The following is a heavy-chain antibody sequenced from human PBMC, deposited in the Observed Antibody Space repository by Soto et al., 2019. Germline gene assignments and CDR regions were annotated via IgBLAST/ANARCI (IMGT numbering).Heavy chain of an antibody. CDR2: IKSKSSGETR. D-gene: IGHD1-26*01. V-gene: IGHV3-15*01. CDR1: GFPFTTAW. CDR3: TTDGFSGIVGI. J-gene: IGHJ3*02. Sequence: PGGSLRLSCAASGFPFTTAWMTWVRQAPGKGLEWVGRIKSKSSGETRDYAAPVEGRFTISRDDSKNTLYLQMNSLKTEDTAMYYCTTDGFSGIVGIWGQGTVVTVSS.